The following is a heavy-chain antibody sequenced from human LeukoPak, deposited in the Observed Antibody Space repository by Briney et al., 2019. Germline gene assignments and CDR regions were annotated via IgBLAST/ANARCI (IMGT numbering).Heavy chain of an antibody. Sequence: PGGSLRLSXAASGFTFSSYAMSWVRQAPGQGLEWVSVIYSGGSTYYADSVKGRFTISRDNSKNTLYLQMNSLRAEDTAVYYCASLLKGCSSTSCYRSLDYWGQGTLVTVSS. J-gene: IGHJ4*02. CDR3: ASLLKGCSSTSCYRSLDY. CDR2: IYSGGST. D-gene: IGHD2-2*02. CDR1: GFTFSSYA. V-gene: IGHV3-66*02.